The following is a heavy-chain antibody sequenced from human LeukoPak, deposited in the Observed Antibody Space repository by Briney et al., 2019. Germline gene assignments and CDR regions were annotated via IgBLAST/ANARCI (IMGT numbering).Heavy chain of an antibody. CDR3: AESRIQGFDP. CDR2: ISYDGNKK. V-gene: IGHV3-30*18. Sequence: QTGGSLRLSCAASGFSFRTYGMHWVRQAPGKGLEWVAFISYDGNKKYFADSVKGRFTITRDNSDNTLHLQMNSLRTEDTAVYYCAESRIQGFDPWGQGTLVTVSS. D-gene: IGHD5-18*01. CDR1: GFSFRTYG. J-gene: IGHJ5*02.